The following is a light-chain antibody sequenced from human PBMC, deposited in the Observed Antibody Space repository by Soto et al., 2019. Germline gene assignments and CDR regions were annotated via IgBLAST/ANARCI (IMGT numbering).Light chain of an antibody. Sequence: AIQLTQSPSSLSASVGDRVTITCRASQGISSALAWYQQKPGKAPKLLIYDASSLESGVQSRFSGSGSGTDFTLTISSLQPEDFATYYCQQFNNYPLSITFGQGTRLEIK. V-gene: IGKV1D-13*01. CDR2: DAS. CDR3: QQFNNYPLSIT. J-gene: IGKJ5*01. CDR1: QGISSA.